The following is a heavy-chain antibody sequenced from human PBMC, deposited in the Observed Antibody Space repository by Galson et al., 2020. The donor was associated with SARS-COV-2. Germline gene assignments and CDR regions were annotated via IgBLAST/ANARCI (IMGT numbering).Heavy chain of an antibody. CDR3: ARDGPDSSGYYPSFDY. J-gene: IGHJ4*02. D-gene: IGHD3-22*01. CDR2: IYTSGST. V-gene: IGHV4-4*07. Sequence: SETLSLTCTVSGGSISSYYWSWIRQPAGKGLEWIGRIYTSGSTNYNPSLKSRVTMSVDTSKNQFSLKLSSVTAADTAVYYCARDGPDSSGYYPSFDYWGQGTLVTVSS. CDR1: GGSISSYY.